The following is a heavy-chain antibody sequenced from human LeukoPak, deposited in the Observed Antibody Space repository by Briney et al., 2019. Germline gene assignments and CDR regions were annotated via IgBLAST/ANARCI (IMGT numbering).Heavy chain of an antibody. D-gene: IGHD6-13*01. J-gene: IGHJ5*02. CDR2: MNSNNGNT. Sequence: ASVKVSCKTSGYTFSVYDINWLRQVAGQGPEWMGWMNSNNGNTGYALKFQDRVTMTMNTSIDTAYMELNNLTPEDTAVYYCVRCISALGTGFWFDPWGQGTQVTVSS. V-gene: IGHV1-8*02. CDR3: VRCISALGTGFWFDP. CDR1: GYTFSVYD.